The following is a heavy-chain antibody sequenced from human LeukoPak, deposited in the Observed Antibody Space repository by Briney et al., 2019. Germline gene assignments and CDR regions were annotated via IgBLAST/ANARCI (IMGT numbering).Heavy chain of an antibody. CDR2: IYYSGST. CDR1: GGSISSSY. CDR3: ARGRYSSSWYGY. V-gene: IGHV4-59*12. J-gene: IGHJ4*02. D-gene: IGHD6-13*01. Sequence: SETLSLTCTVSGGSISSSYWSWIRQPPGKGLEWIGYIYYSGSTNYNPSLKSRVTISVDTSKNQFSLKLSSVTAADTAVYYCARGRYSSSWYGYWGQGTLVTVSS.